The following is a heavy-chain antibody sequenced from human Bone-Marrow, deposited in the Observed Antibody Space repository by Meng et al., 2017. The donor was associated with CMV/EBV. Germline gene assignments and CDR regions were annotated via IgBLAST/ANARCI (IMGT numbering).Heavy chain of an antibody. CDR2: SYFSGST. Sequence: SETLSLTCTVSGASISSYYWSWIRQPPGKGLEWIGYSYFSGSTNYNPSLKSRITISVDTSKNQFSLKMSSVTAADTAVYYCAGGSRITIFGVVIMNGMDVWGQGTTVTVSS. CDR1: GASISSYY. J-gene: IGHJ6*02. CDR3: AGGSRITIFGVVIMNGMDV. D-gene: IGHD3-3*01. V-gene: IGHV4-59*01.